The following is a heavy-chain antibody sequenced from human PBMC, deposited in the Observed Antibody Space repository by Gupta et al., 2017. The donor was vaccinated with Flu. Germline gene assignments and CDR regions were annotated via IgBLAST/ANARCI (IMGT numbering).Heavy chain of an antibody. CDR2: ISGSGGST. CDR3: AKDLLGSGWRSGYLGY. Sequence: EVQLLESGGGLVQPGGSLRLSCAASGFTFSSYAMSWVRQAPAKGLEWVSAISGSGGSTYYADSVKGRFTISRDNSKNTLYLQMNSLRAEDTAVYYCAKDLLGSGWRSGYLGYWGQGTLVTVSS. V-gene: IGHV3-23*01. CDR1: GFTFSSYA. J-gene: IGHJ4*02. D-gene: IGHD3-22*01.